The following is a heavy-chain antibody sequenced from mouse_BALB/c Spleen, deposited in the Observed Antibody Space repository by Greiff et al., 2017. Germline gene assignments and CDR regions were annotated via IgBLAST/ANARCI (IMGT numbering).Heavy chain of an antibody. V-gene: IGHV5-17*02. CDR1: GFTFSSFG. Sequence: EVKLQESGGGLVQPGGSRKLSCAASGFTFSSFGMHWVRQAPEKGLEWVAYISSGSSTIYYADTVKGRFTISRDNPKNTLFLQMTSLRSEDTAMYYCARHYYGSSSDYWGQGTTLTVSS. J-gene: IGHJ2*01. D-gene: IGHD1-1*01. CDR3: ARHYYGSSSDY. CDR2: ISSGSSTI.